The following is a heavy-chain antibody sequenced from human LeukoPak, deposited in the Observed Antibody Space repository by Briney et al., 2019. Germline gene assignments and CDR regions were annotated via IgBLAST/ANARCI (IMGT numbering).Heavy chain of an antibody. CDR3: ARNGVGATHDY. D-gene: IGHD1-26*01. V-gene: IGHV3-74*01. Sequence: GGSLRLSCAASGFTFSNYWMHWVRQAPGQGLVWVSRVNTDGSITNYADSVKGRFTVSRDNAKNTLYLQMNSLRAEDTAVYYCARNGVGATHDYWGQGTLVTVSS. CDR1: GFTFSNYW. CDR2: VNTDGSIT. J-gene: IGHJ4*02.